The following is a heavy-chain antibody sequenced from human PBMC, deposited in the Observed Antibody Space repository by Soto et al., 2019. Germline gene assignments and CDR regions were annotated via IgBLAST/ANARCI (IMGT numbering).Heavy chain of an antibody. J-gene: IGHJ4*02. CDR1: GFIFSINA. CDR2: ISASGGNT. Sequence: GGSLRLSCAASGFIFSINAMSWVRQAPGKGLECVSAISASGGNTYYADSVKGRFTISRDNSKSTLYLQMHSLRAEDTALYYCARVYDDSGYYSTGVHWGRGTLVTVSS. CDR3: ARVYDDSGYYSTGVH. D-gene: IGHD3-22*01. V-gene: IGHV3-23*01.